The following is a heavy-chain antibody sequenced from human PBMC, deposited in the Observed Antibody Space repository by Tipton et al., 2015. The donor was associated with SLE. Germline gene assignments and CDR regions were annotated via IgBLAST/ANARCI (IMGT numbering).Heavy chain of an antibody. CDR3: ARDADFQWLVLDS. CDR1: GGSISTYY. J-gene: IGHJ4*02. D-gene: IGHD6-19*01. CDR2: IYTTVSA. Sequence: LRLSCTVSGGSISTYYWSWIRQPAGKGLEWIGRIYTTVSANYNPSLKSRVTMSVDTSKNQFSLKMRSVTAADTAVYYCARDADFQWLVLDSWGQGTLVTVSS. V-gene: IGHV4-4*07.